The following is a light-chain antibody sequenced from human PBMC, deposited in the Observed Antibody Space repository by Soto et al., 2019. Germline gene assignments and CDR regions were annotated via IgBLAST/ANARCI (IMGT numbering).Light chain of an antibody. Sequence: QSALTQPASVSGSPGQSITISCTGTSSDVGGFDYVSWYQHHPGKAPKLMIYGVSSRPSGVSNRFSGSKSGSTASLTISGLQAEDEADYYCGSYTTRSTYVFGTGTKVTVL. J-gene: IGLJ1*01. V-gene: IGLV2-14*03. CDR3: GSYTTRSTYV. CDR2: GVS. CDR1: SSDVGGFDY.